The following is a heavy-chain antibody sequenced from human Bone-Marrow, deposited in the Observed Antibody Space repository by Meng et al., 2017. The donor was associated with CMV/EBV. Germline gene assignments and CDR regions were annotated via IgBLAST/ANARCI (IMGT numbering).Heavy chain of an antibody. CDR2: IYYSGST. J-gene: IGHJ5*02. CDR1: GGSISSGGYY. Sequence: SETLSLTCTVSGGSISSGGYYWSWIRQHPGKGLEWIGYIYYSGSTYYNPSLKSRVTISVDTSKNQFSLKLSSVTAADTAVYYCARDLVDTVNWFDPWGQGTLVTVSS. D-gene: IGHD5-18*01. V-gene: IGHV4-31*03. CDR3: ARDLVDTVNWFDP.